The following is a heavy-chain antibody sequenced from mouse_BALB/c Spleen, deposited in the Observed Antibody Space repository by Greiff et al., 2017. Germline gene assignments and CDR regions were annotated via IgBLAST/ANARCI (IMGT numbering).Heavy chain of an antibody. CDR1: GFTFSSYA. CDR3: AREDDYDSSYAMDY. Sequence: EVKLMESGGGLVKPGGSLKLSCAASGFTFSSYAMSWVRQSPEKRLEWVAEISSGGSYTYYPDTVTGRFTISRDNAKNTLYLDMSSLRSEDTAMYYSAREDDYDSSYAMDYWGQGTSVTVSS. J-gene: IGHJ4*01. V-gene: IGHV5-9-4*01. CDR2: ISSGGSYT. D-gene: IGHD2-4*01.